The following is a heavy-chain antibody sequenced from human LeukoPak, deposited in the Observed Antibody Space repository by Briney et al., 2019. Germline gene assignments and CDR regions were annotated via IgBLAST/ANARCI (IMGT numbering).Heavy chain of an antibody. CDR1: GGTFSSYA. CDR2: IIPIFGTA. CDR3: ARSQEYSSSWGGYYMDV. D-gene: IGHD6-6*01. V-gene: IGHV1-69*05. J-gene: IGHJ6*03. Sequence: GASVKVSCKASGGTFSSYAISWVRQAPGQGLEWMGGIIPIFGTANYAQKFQGRVTITTDESTSTAYMELSSLRSEDTAVYYCARSQEYSSSWGGYYMDVWGKGTTVTVSS.